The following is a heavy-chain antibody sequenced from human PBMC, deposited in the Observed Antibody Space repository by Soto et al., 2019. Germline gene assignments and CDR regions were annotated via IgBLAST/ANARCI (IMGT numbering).Heavy chain of an antibody. CDR1: GFHFSSYC. CDR2: ISYDGSNK. J-gene: IGHJ6*02. V-gene: IGHV3-30*18. D-gene: IGHD3-3*01. CDR3: AKDSGSTYYDFWSGYQGFDRMDV. Sequence: SRILSCASSGFHFSSYCMHLVRQAPGKGLEWVAVISYDGSNKYYADSVKGRFTISRDNSKNTLYLQMNSLRAEDTAVYYCAKDSGSTYYDFWSGYQGFDRMDVWGQGTTVNVSS.